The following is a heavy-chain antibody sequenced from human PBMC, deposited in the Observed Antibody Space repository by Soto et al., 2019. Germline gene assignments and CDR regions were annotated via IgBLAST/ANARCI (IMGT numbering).Heavy chain of an antibody. Sequence: QLQLQASGPGLVKPSETLSLTCSVSGDSISSNGYYWAWIRQPPGKGLEWIGTIYYSGNTYYNPSRASRVSISGETSKNQVPLKVNSVTAAATDGYYCATGTARTTFHWFEPWGQGTLVTVSS. V-gene: IGHV4-39*01. CDR1: GDSISSNGYY. D-gene: IGHD2-21*02. J-gene: IGHJ5*02. CDR2: IYYSGNT. CDR3: ATGTARTTFHWFEP.